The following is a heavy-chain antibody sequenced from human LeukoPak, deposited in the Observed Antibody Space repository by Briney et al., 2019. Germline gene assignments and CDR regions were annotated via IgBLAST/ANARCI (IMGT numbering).Heavy chain of an antibody. V-gene: IGHV4-59*11. CDR2: VYGIGST. CDR1: GGSIGSHY. Sequence: PSETLSLTCTVSGGSIGSHYWTWIRQTPGKGLEWIGYVYGIGSTKYNPSLKSRVTISVDTSKNQFSLRLSSVTAADTAVYYCARGGVLKSVDYWGQGTLVAVSS. D-gene: IGHD3-16*01. CDR3: ARGGVLKSVDY. J-gene: IGHJ4*02.